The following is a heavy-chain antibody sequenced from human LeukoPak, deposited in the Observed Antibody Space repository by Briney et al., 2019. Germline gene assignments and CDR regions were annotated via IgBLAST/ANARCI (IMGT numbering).Heavy chain of an antibody. CDR2: IIPIFGTT. J-gene: IGHJ6*03. Sequence: SVKVSCKASGYAFTDYDINWVRQAPGQGLEWMGGIIPIFGTTNYVQKFQGRVTITADKSTRTAYMELSRLRSEDTAVYYCARGTYSAYDLGSYMDVWGKGTTVTVSS. CDR1: GYAFTDYD. CDR3: ARGTYSAYDLGSYMDV. V-gene: IGHV1-69*06. D-gene: IGHD5-12*01.